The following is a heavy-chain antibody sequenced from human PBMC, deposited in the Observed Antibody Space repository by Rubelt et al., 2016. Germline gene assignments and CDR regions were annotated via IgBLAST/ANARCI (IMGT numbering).Heavy chain of an antibody. CDR3: ARASTDFWSGSSNP. J-gene: IGHJ5*02. CDR2: IHPKSGAT. CDR1: GYTFTDHY. D-gene: IGHD3-3*01. Sequence: QVQLVQSGAEVKKPGASVKVSCKASGYTFTDHYIHWVRQAPGQGLEWMGRIHPKSGATKNAQKFEGRVTMTRDTSISTAYMELSRLRSDDTAVYYCARASTDFWSGSSNPWGQGVLVTVAS. V-gene: IGHV1-2*06.